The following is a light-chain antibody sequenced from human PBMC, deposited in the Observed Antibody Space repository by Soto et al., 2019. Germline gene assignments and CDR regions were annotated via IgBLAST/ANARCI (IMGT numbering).Light chain of an antibody. V-gene: IGKV1-39*01. CDR3: EHRYSTPPWT. CDR2: AAS. Sequence: DIQMTQSPSSLSASVGDRVTITCRASQSISSYLSWYQQKPGKAPKLLIYAASSLQSGVLSRFSGSGSETDFALGISTLQPQDLATYYCEHRYSTPPWTVGQAAKLEIK. CDR1: QSISSY. J-gene: IGKJ1*01.